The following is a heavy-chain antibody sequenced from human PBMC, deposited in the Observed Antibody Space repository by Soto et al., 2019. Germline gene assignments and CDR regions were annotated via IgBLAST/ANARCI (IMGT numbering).Heavy chain of an antibody. D-gene: IGHD3-10*01. J-gene: IGHJ5*02. CDR3: ARAYGSGSYNWFDP. V-gene: IGHV4-31*03. CDR1: GGSISSGCYY. Sequence: KSSETLSLTCTVSGGSISSGCYYWSWIRQHPGKGLEWIGYIYYSGSTYYNPSLKSRVTISVDTSKNQFSLKLSSVTAADTAVYYCARAYGSGSYNWFDPWGQGTLVTVSS. CDR2: IYYSGST.